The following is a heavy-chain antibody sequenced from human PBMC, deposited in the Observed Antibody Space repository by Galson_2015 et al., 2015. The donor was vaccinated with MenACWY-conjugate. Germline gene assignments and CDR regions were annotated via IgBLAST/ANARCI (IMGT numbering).Heavy chain of an antibody. CDR3: VRGSSGWRGMDI. V-gene: IGHV3-74*03. CDR1: GFAFSNYC. CDR2: ICAGGISI. Sequence: SLRLSCAASGFAFSNYCMHWVRQAPGKGLECVSRICAGGISIMYGDSVRGRFTISRDDAENTLYLQTDGLRADDTAVYFCVRGSSGWRGMDIWGQGTTVTVSS. D-gene: IGHD6-19*01. J-gene: IGHJ6*02.